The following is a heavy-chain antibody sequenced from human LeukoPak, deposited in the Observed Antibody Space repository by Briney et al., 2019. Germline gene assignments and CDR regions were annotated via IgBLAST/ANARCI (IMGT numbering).Heavy chain of an antibody. CDR1: GFTFSSYA. J-gene: IGHJ4*02. Sequence: PGGSLRLSCAASGFTFSSYAMSWVRQAPGKGLEWVPAISGSGGSTYYADSVKGRFTISRDNSKNTLYLQMNSLRAEDTAVYYCAPPGAYSSSSGYWGQGTLVTVSS. CDR3: APPGAYSSSSGY. CDR2: ISGSGGST. V-gene: IGHV3-23*01. D-gene: IGHD6-6*01.